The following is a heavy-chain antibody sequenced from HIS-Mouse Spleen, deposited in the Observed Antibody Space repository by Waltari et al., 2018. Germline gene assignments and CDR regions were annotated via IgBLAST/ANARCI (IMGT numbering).Heavy chain of an antibody. CDR3: ARARGTGERVAFDI. V-gene: IGHV1-2*02. Sequence: QVQLVQSGAEAKKPGSSVKASCKASGYTFTGYYMHWVRQAPGQGLEWMGWINPNSGGTNYAQKFQGRVTMTRDTSISTAYMELSRLRSDDTAVYYCARARGTGERVAFDIWGQGTMVTVSS. CDR1: GYTFTGYY. D-gene: IGHD7-27*01. J-gene: IGHJ3*02. CDR2: INPNSGGT.